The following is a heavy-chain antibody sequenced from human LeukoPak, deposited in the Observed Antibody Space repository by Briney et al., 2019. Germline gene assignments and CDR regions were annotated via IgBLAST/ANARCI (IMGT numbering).Heavy chain of an antibody. J-gene: IGHJ4*02. Sequence: GGSLRLSCAASGFTFSSYAMSWVRQAPGKGLEWVSAISGSGGSTYYADSVKGRFTISRDNSKNTLYPQMNSLRAEDTAVYYCAKATSVLRYFDWLVDYWGQGTLVTVSS. D-gene: IGHD3-9*01. CDR1: GFTFSSYA. CDR3: AKATSVLRYFDWLVDY. V-gene: IGHV3-23*01. CDR2: ISGSGGST.